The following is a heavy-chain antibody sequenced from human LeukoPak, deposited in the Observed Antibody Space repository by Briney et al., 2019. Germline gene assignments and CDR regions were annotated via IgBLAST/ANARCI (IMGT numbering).Heavy chain of an antibody. CDR2: INPNSGGT. V-gene: IGHV1-2*02. J-gene: IGHJ3*02. CDR1: GYTLTGYY. Sequence: ASVKVSCKASGYTLTGYYMNWVRQAPGQGLEWMGWINPNSGGTNYGQEFQGRVTMTRDTSISIVYMELSRLRSDDTAVYYCARGPSDSSGYYYEGDAFDIWGQGTVVTVSS. CDR3: ARGPSDSSGYYYEGDAFDI. D-gene: IGHD3-22*01.